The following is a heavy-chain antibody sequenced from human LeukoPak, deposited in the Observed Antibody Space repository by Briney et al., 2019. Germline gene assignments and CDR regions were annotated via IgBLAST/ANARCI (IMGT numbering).Heavy chain of an antibody. J-gene: IGHJ6*02. CDR3: ARDGSNWSNDYYHGVDV. CDR1: GGSVSSGTYY. CDR2: IYYSGSA. Sequence: SETLSLTCTVSGGSVSSGTYYWSWIRQPPGKGLEWLGYIYYSGSATYNPSLKSRVTISVDTSKNQFSLKLSSVTAADTAVYYCARDGSNWSNDYYHGVDVWGQGTTVTVSS. D-gene: IGHD4-11*01. V-gene: IGHV4-61*01.